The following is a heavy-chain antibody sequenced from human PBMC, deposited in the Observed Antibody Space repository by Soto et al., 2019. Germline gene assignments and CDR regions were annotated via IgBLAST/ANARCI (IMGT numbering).Heavy chain of an antibody. J-gene: IGHJ3*02. CDR1: GGTFSRHA. D-gene: IGHD2-2*01. Sequence: QVQLVQSGAEVRKPGSSVKVSCKASGGTFSRHAISWVRQAPGQGLEWMGGIIPIFGTANHAQKFQGRVTIIADESTSTVYMELSSLRSEDTAMYYCAREKSSTSQPGAFDIWGQGTMVTVSS. CDR3: AREKSSTSQPGAFDI. V-gene: IGHV1-69*01. CDR2: IIPIFGTA.